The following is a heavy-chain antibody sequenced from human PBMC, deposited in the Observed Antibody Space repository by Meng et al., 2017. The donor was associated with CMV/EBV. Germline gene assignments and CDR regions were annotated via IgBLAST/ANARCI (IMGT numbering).Heavy chain of an antibody. J-gene: IGHJ6*02. V-gene: IGHV3-48*03. CDR1: GFTFSSYE. CDR2: ISSSGSTI. CDR3: ARDSPGRYCSGGSCYYYYYGMDV. Sequence: GESLKISCAASGFTFSSYEMNWVRQAPGKGLEWVSYISSSGSTIYYADSVKGRFTISRDNAKNSLYLQMNSLRAEDTAVYYCARDSPGRYCSGGSCYYYYYGMDVWGQGTTVTVSS. D-gene: IGHD2-15*01.